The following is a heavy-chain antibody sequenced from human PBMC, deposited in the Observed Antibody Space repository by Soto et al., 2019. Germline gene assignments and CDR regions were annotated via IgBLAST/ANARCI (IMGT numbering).Heavy chain of an antibody. V-gene: IGHV3-21*06. CDR3: ARESEDLTSNFDY. CDR1: GFTFTRYS. Sequence: GGSLRLSCAASGFTFTRYSMNWVRQAPGKGLEWVSSISSTTNYIYYGDSMKGRFTISRDNAKNSLYLEMNSLRAEDTAVYYCARESEDLTSNFDYWRQRTLVTVSS. J-gene: IGHJ4*02. CDR2: ISSTTNYI.